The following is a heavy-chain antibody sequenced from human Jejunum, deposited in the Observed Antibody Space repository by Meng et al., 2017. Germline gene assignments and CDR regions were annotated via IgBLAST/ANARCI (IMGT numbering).Heavy chain of an antibody. D-gene: IGHD2-15*01. CDR1: GYTFTGYY. CDR3: ARAGSYCSGGSCFPSGY. V-gene: IGHV1-2*02. CDR2: MNPNSGGT. J-gene: IGHJ4*02. Sequence: ASVKVSCKASGYTFTGYYINWVRQAPGQGLEWMGWMNPNSGGTNYAQKFQGRVTMTRDTSTSTADMELSSLTSDDTAVYYCARAGSYCSGGSCFPSGYWGQGTLVTVSS.